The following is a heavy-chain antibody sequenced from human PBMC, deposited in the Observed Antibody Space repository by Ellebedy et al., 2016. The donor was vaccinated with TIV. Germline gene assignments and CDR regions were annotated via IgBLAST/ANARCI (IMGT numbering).Heavy chain of an antibody. D-gene: IGHD3-3*01. Sequence: GESLKISCAASGFTFSNYYMGWVRQAPGKGLAWVSYISPDSIKTNYGDSVKVRFTISRDNDKTSLYLHMNSLRAEDTAVYYCARACFGGACYFEHWGQGTQVTVSS. CDR1: GFTFSNYY. CDR2: ISPDSIKT. V-gene: IGHV3-11*06. CDR3: ARACFGGACYFEH. J-gene: IGHJ4*02.